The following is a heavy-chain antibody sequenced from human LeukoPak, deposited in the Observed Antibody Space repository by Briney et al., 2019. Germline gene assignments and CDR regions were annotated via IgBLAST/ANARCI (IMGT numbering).Heavy chain of an antibody. D-gene: IGHD3-10*01. CDR3: ARVRIGSYSFDY. CDR1: GYTFTGYY. J-gene: IGHJ4*02. Sequence: ASVKVSCKASGYTFTGYYMHWVRQAPGQGLEWMGWINPNSGGTNYAQKFQGRVTMTRDTSISTAYMELSRLRSDDTAVYYCARVRIGSYSFDYWGQGTLVTVSS. V-gene: IGHV1-2*02. CDR2: INPNSGGT.